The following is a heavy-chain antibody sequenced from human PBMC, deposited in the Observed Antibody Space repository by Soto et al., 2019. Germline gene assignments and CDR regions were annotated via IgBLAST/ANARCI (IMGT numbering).Heavy chain of an antibody. Sequence: GGSLKLSCAASGFTFSRYIMNWVRQSPGKGLEWVSHISGSSSTIYYTDSVKGRFTVSRDNAKNSLYLQMNSLRDEDTAVYFCAKTSLRVYYYGMDVWGQGTTVTVSS. J-gene: IGHJ6*02. CDR1: GFTFSRYI. CDR3: AKTSLRVYYYGMDV. V-gene: IGHV3-48*02. CDR2: ISGSSSTI.